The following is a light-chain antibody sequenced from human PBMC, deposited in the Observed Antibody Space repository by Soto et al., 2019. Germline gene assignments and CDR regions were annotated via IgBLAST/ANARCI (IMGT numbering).Light chain of an antibody. Sequence: EIVLTQSPATLSLSPGERATLSCRASQSISSFLAWYQQKPGQAPRLLIYDASNRATGIPARFSGSGSGTDFTLIISSLEPEDFAVYYCQQRISWPPLTFGGGTKVEIK. CDR1: QSISSF. J-gene: IGKJ4*01. V-gene: IGKV3-11*01. CDR3: QQRISWPPLT. CDR2: DAS.